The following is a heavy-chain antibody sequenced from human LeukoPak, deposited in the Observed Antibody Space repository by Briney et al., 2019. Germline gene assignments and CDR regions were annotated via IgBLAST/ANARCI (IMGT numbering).Heavy chain of an antibody. J-gene: IGHJ4*02. CDR1: GGSISSYY. V-gene: IGHV4-4*09. D-gene: IGHD3-9*01. Sequence: SETLSLTCTVFGGSISSYYWGWIRKPPAKGLEWIGYIYNRGIANKNPSLKSRVTISGDTSKNQFSLKLSSVTAADTAVYYCARHGDVRYFDWLKDGFDYWGQGTLVTVSS. CDR3: ARHGDVRYFDWLKDGFDY. CDR2: IYNRGIA.